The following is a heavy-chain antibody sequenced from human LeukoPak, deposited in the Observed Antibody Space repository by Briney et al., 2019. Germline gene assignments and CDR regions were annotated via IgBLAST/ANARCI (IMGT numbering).Heavy chain of an antibody. D-gene: IGHD2-2*01. CDR2: INHSGST. CDR1: GGSFSGYY. CDR3: ARGPYIVVVPAAIGGSAWFDP. V-gene: IGHV4-34*01. Sequence: SETLSLTCAVYGGSFSGYYWSWIRQPPGKGLEWIGEINHSGSTNYNPSLKSRVTISVDTSKHQFSLKLSSVTAADTAVYYCARGPYIVVVPAAIGGSAWFDPWGQGTLVTVSS. J-gene: IGHJ5*02.